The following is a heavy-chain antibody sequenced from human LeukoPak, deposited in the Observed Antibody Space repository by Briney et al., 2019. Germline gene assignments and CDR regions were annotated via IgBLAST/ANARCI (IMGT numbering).Heavy chain of an antibody. V-gene: IGHV4-59*12. D-gene: IGHD1-26*01. J-gene: IGHJ3*02. CDR1: GGSISSYY. Sequence: SETLSLTCTASGGSISSYYWSWIRQPPGKGLEWIGYVYYSGSTNYNPSLKSRVTMSVDTSKNQFSLKLSSVTAADTAVYYCARDQGGATRYDAFDIWGQGTMVTVSS. CDR2: VYYSGST. CDR3: ARDQGGATRYDAFDI.